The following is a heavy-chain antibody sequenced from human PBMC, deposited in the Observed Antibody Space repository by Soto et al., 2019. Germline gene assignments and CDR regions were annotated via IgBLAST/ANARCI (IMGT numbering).Heavy chain of an antibody. V-gene: IGHV1-2*02. CDR3: ARSQTDDLWSGYVAPYIWFDP. Sequence: ASVKVSCKASGYTFTGYYMHWVRQAPGQGLEWMGWINPNSGGTNDAQKFQGRVTMTRDTSISTAYMELSRLRSDDTAVYYCARSQTDDLWSGYVAPYIWFDPWGQGTLVTVSS. J-gene: IGHJ5*02. CDR2: INPNSGGT. D-gene: IGHD3-3*01. CDR1: GYTFTGYY.